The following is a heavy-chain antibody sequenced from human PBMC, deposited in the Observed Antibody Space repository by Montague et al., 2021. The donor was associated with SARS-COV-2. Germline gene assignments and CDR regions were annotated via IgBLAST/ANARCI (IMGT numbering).Heavy chain of an antibody. Sequence: SETLSLTCTVSGYSISDGYYWVWIRQPPGKGLEWIGNIFQSGTTYYNPSLERRSTMSVDTSKNQFSLKLSSVTAADTAVYYCAREHWENYHDFWSGTNLASDYPYYGMDVWGQGTTVTVSS. J-gene: IGHJ6*02. CDR1: GYSISDGYY. V-gene: IGHV4-38-2*02. D-gene: IGHD3-3*01. CDR2: IFQSGTT. CDR3: AREHWENYHDFWSGTNLASDYPYYGMDV.